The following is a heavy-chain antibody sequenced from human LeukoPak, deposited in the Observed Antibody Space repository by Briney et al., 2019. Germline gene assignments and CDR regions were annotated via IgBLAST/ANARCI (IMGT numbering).Heavy chain of an antibody. CDR1: GGSISSGGYS. CDR3: ARVTAAAFDY. Sequence: PSQTLSLTCAVSGGSISSGGYSWSCILQPPGKGLEWIGYIYHSGSTYYNPSLKSRVTISVDRSKNQFSLKLSSVTAADTAVYYCARVTAAAFDYWGQGTLVTVSS. V-gene: IGHV4-30-2*01. D-gene: IGHD6-13*01. CDR2: IYHSGST. J-gene: IGHJ4*02.